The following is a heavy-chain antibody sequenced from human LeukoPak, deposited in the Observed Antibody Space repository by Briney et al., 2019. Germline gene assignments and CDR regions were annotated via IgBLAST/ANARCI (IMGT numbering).Heavy chain of an antibody. V-gene: IGHV1-69*04. CDR2: IIPILGIA. CDR3: ARGGSKVDTAMVTLDY. Sequence: SVKVSCKASGYTFTSYGISWVRQAPGQGLEWMGRIIPILGIANYAQKFQGRVTITADKSTSTAYMELSSLRSEDTAVYYCARGGSKVDTAMVTLDYRGQGTLVTVSS. D-gene: IGHD5-18*01. CDR1: GYTFTSYG. J-gene: IGHJ4*02.